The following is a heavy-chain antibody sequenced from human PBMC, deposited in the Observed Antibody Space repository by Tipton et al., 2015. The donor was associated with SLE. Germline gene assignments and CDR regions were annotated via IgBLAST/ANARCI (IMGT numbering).Heavy chain of an antibody. J-gene: IGHJ4*02. CDR2: VTTSAYGT. CDR3: AKDIVIVPPTIRGYFDY. CDR1: GFPLINSA. V-gene: IGHV3-23*01. D-gene: IGHD2-2*02. Sequence: GSLRLSCAASGFPLINSAMAWFRQAPGKGLEWVSAVTTSAYGTFYADSVKGRFTISRDNSKNTVYLEMNSLRAEDTAVYYCAKDIVIVPPTIRGYFDYWGQGTLVTVSS.